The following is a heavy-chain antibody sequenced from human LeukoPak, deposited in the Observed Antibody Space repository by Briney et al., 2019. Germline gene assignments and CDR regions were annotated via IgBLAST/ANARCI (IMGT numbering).Heavy chain of an antibody. Sequence: ASVKVSCKASGYTFTSYGISWVRQAPGQGLKWMGWISAYNGNTNYAQKLQGRVTMTTDTSPTTAYMELRSLRSDVTAWYYCVLGCPPFNIGDYWREGRVVTVSS. CDR1: GYTFTSYG. CDR3: VLGCPPFNIGDY. J-gene: IGHJ4*02. V-gene: IGHV1-18*01. CDR2: ISAYNGNT. D-gene: IGHD2/OR15-2a*01.